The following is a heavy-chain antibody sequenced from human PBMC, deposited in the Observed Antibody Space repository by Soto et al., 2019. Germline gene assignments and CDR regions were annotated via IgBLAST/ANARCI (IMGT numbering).Heavy chain of an antibody. V-gene: IGHV1-8*01. CDR1: GYGFTGYD. Sequence: SVKVSLTAAGYGFTGYDLNWVRQATGQGLEWMGWMNPNSGNTGYAQKFQGRVTMTRNTSISTAYMELSSLRSEDTAVYYCARISGVATAGYYYYGMDVWGQGTTVPVSS. D-gene: IGHD5-12*01. CDR2: MNPNSGNT. J-gene: IGHJ6*02. CDR3: ARISGVATAGYYYYGMDV.